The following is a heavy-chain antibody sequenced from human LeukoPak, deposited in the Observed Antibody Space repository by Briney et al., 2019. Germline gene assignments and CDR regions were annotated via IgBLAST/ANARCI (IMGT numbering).Heavy chain of an antibody. CDR2: TYYMSNWYT. CDR1: GDSVSIHSAA. Sequence: SQTLSLTSAISGDSVSIHSAAWNWLRQSPSRGLEWLGRTYYMSNWYTYYSTSVKSRMTINPDPSKNQLSLQLTSVTPEDTAVYYCARETTVTRYNWFDTWGQGILVTVSS. V-gene: IGHV6-1*01. D-gene: IGHD4-17*01. J-gene: IGHJ5*02. CDR3: ARETTVTRYNWFDT.